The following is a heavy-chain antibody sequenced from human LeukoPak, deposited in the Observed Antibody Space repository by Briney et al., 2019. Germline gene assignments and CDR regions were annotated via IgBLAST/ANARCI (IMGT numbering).Heavy chain of an antibody. CDR2: INHSGST. D-gene: IGHD3-10*01. CDR3: ARDSGTTGEVKFDP. CDR1: GGSFSGYY. V-gene: IGHV4-34*01. J-gene: IGHJ5*02. Sequence: SETLSLTCAVYGGSFSGYYWSWIRQPPGKGLEWIGEINHSGSTTYNPSLKSRVTMSVDTSKNQFSLKLSSVTAADTALYYCARDSGTTGEVKFDPWGQGTLVTVSS.